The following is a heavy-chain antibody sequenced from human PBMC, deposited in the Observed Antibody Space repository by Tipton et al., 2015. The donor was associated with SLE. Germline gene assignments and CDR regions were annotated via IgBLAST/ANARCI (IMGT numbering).Heavy chain of an antibody. J-gene: IGHJ4*02. CDR2: FYSAGST. Sequence: SLRLSCAASGFTLSNYAMSWVRQAPGKGLEWVSVFYSAGSTYYADSVKGRFTISRDNSKNTLYLQMNSLRPEDTAVYYCAKDDSGNYYSDYWGQGTLVTVSS. V-gene: IGHV3-23*03. CDR1: GFTLSNYA. D-gene: IGHD1-26*01. CDR3: AKDDSGNYYSDY.